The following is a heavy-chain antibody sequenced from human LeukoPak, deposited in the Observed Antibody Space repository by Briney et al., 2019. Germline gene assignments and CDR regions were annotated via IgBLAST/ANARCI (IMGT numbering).Heavy chain of an antibody. CDR2: ISTNGSST. V-gene: IGHV3-74*01. CDR3: ARVRSGTWHGYEY. J-gene: IGHJ4*02. Sequence: GGSLRLSCAASGLTVSSNYMSWVRQAPGKGLEWVSRISTNGSSTSYADSVKGRFTISRDNAKNTLYLQMDSLRAEDSAVYYCARVRSGTWHGYEYWGQGTLVTVSS. D-gene: IGHD3-3*01. CDR1: GLTVSSNY.